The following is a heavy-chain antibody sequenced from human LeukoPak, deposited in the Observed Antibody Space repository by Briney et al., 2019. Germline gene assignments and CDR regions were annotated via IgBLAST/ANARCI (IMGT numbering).Heavy chain of an antibody. J-gene: IGHJ4*02. CDR2: ISGSGGST. Sequence: GGSLRLSRAASGFTFSSYAMSWVHQAPGKGLEWVSAISGSGGSTYYADSVKGRFTISRDNSKNTLYLQMNSLRAEDTAVYYCAKVSIAAAGKFDYWGQGTLVTVSS. V-gene: IGHV3-23*01. CDR3: AKVSIAAAGKFDY. CDR1: GFTFSSYA. D-gene: IGHD6-13*01.